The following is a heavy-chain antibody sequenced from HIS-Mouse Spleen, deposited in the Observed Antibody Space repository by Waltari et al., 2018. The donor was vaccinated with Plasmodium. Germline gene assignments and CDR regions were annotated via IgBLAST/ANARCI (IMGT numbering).Heavy chain of an antibody. V-gene: IGHV3-48*01. CDR2: MSSSRSTI. J-gene: IGHJ4*02. CDR1: GFTFSSYS. Sequence: EVQLVESGGGLVQPGGSLRLSCAASGFTFSSYSMNWVRQAPGKGLEWVSYMSSSRSTIYYADSVKGRFTISGDNAKNSLYLQMNSLRAEDTAVYYCARELANPFDYWGQGTLVTVSS. D-gene: IGHD1-1*01. CDR3: ARELANPFDY.